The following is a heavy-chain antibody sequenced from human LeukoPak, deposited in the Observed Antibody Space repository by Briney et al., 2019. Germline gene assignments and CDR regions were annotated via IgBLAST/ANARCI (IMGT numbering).Heavy chain of an antibody. Sequence: GRSLRLSCAASGLSFNSCGMHWVRQAPGKGLEWVAVISSDGSNKYYADSVKGRFTISRDNSKNTLYLQMNSLRAEDTALYYCAKDRGCSSTICYSDYWGQGTLVTVSS. V-gene: IGHV3-30*18. CDR3: AKDRGCSSTICYSDY. CDR2: ISSDGSNK. D-gene: IGHD2-2*01. CDR1: GLSFNSCG. J-gene: IGHJ4*02.